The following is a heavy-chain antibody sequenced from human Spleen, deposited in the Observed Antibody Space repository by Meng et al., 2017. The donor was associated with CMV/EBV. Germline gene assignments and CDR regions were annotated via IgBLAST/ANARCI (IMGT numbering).Heavy chain of an antibody. CDR1: VDSMSPYY. J-gene: IGHJ6*02. CDR2: IYSIGTT. V-gene: IGHV4-59*12. CDR3: ARMGMVRGWKV. D-gene: IGHD3-10*01. Sequence: GSLRLSCTVSVDSMSPYYWSWIRQPPGKGLEWIGYIYSIGTTNYNPSLKSRVTISVDTSKNQFSLKLTSVTAADTAVYYCARMGMVRGWKVWGQGTTVTVSS.